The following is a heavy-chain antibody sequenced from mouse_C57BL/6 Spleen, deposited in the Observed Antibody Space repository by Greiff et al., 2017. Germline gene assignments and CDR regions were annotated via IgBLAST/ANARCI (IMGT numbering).Heavy chain of an antibody. CDR1: GYTFTNYW. CDR3: ARRHEYDHWCFDV. Sequence: VQLQQSGAELVRPGTSVKMSCKASGYTFTNYWIGWAKQRPGHGLEWIGEIYPGGGYNNDNEKFEGKATLTADKYSSTAYMQFSSLTSEDSAIYYCARRHEYDHWCFDVWGTGTPVTVSS. D-gene: IGHD2-4*01. V-gene: IGHV1-63*01. CDR2: IYPGGGYN. J-gene: IGHJ1*03.